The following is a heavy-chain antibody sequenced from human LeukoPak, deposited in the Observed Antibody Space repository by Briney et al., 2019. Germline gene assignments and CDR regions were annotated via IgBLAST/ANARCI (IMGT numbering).Heavy chain of an antibody. CDR2: IYWDNDK. Sequence: SGPTLVKPTQTLTLTCTFSGFSLSTGGVGVGWIRQPPGKALDWLGIIYWDNDKRYGPSLRSRLTITKDTSKNQVVLTMINMDPVDTATYYCVHRSPARRLHYGDGLHSDFFDYWGQGTLVTVSS. V-gene: IGHV2-5*05. CDR1: GFSLSTGGVG. CDR3: VHRSPARRLHYGDGLHSDFFDY. D-gene: IGHD3-10*01. J-gene: IGHJ4*02.